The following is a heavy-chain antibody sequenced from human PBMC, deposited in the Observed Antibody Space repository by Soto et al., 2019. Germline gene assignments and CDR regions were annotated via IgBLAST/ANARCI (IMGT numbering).Heavy chain of an antibody. Sequence: GGSLRLSCAASGFTFSYYWMHWVRQVPGKGLVWVSHINSDGSSATYADSVKGRFTISRDNARDTLYLQMNSLRAEDTAVYYCAREETYYFGSGSYYNAKYFDCWGQGT. J-gene: IGHJ4*02. V-gene: IGHV3-74*01. CDR3: AREETYYFGSGSYYNAKYFDC. CDR2: INSDGSSA. CDR1: GFTFSYYW. D-gene: IGHD3-10*01.